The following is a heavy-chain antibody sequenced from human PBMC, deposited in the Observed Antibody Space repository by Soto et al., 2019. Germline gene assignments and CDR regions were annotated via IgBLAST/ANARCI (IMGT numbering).Heavy chain of an antibody. J-gene: IGHJ5*02. D-gene: IGHD6-19*01. CDR1: GFTFSSYD. Sequence: GGSLRLSCAASGFTFSSYDMHWVRQATGKGLEWVSAIGTAGDTYYPGSVKGRFTISRENAKNSLYLQMNSLRAEDTAVYYCARVVAVAGTYWFDPWGQGTLVTVSS. CDR3: ARVVAVAGTYWFDP. CDR2: IGTAGDT. V-gene: IGHV3-13*01.